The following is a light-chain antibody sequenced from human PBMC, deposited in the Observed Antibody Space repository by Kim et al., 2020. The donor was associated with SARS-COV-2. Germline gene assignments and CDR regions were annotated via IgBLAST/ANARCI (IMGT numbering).Light chain of an antibody. CDR1: NIGTKN. CDR3: QVLDSNIWV. J-gene: IGLJ3*02. V-gene: IGLV3-9*01. Sequence: SYELTQPLSVSVALGQTPRLTCGGNNIGTKNVHWYQQKPGQSPVLVIRPSGIPDGLSDSKSGNPATLTISRVQAGDEADHYCQVLDSNIWVCVRRTQLTV.